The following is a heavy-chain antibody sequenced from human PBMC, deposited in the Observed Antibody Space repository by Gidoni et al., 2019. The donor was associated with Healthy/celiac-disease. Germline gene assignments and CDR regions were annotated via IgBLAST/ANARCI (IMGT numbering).Heavy chain of an antibody. CDR3: ARDGIAAAGATDY. J-gene: IGHJ4*02. Sequence: QVQLVESGGGVVQPGRSLRRSCAASGVTVSSYAMHWVRQAPGKGLEWVAVISYDGSNKYYADSVKGRFTISRDNSKNTLYLQMNSLRAEDTAVYYCARDGIAAAGATDYWGQGTLVTVSS. D-gene: IGHD6-13*01. CDR1: GVTVSSYA. CDR2: ISYDGSNK. V-gene: IGHV3-30-3*01.